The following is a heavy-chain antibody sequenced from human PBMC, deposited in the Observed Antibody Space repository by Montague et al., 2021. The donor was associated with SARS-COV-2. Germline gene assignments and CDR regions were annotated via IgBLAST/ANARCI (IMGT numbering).Heavy chain of an antibody. D-gene: IGHD3-10*01. CDR1: GDSISTSY. CDR3: ARSLDPSGSYYLPY. CDR2: IYYSGRT. Sequence: SETLSLTCTTSGDSISTSYWAWIRQPPGKGLEWIGYIYYSGRTIYNSSLKSRVTISVDTSKNQFSLKLSSVTAADTAVYYCARSLDPSGSYYLPYWGQGTMVTVSS. J-gene: IGHJ4*02. V-gene: IGHV4-59*01.